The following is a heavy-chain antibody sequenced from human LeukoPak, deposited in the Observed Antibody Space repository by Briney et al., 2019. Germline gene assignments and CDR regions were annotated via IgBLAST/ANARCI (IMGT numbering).Heavy chain of an antibody. CDR1: GFTLSIFW. CDR3: ATSYDSSGNN. Sequence: GGSLRFSCAASGFTLSIFWMSWVRQAPGKGLEWVANIKQDGSAKYYVDSVKGRFTISRDNARNSLYLEMNNLRAEDTAIYYCATSYDSSGNNWGQGTLVTVSS. V-gene: IGHV3-7*01. J-gene: IGHJ4*02. CDR2: IKQDGSAK. D-gene: IGHD3-22*01.